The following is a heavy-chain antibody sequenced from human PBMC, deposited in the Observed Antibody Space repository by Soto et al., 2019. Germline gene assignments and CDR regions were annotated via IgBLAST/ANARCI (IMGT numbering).Heavy chain of an antibody. CDR3: ARDQDGGNSFGYFDY. J-gene: IGHJ4*02. Sequence: TSETLSLTCTVSGGSVSSGSYYWSWIRQPPGKGLEWIGYIYYSGSTNYNPSLKSRVTISVDTSKNQFSLKLSSVTAADTAVYYCARDQDGGNSFGYFDYWGQGTLVTVSS. V-gene: IGHV4-61*01. CDR1: GGSVSSGSYY. CDR2: IYYSGST. D-gene: IGHD2-21*02.